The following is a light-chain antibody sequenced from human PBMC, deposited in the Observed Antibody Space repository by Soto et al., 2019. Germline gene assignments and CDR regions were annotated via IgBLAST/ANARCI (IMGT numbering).Light chain of an antibody. J-gene: IGLJ1*01. CDR2: EVT. CDR1: SSDVGGYNY. Sequence: QSALTQPASVSGSPGQSITISCTGTSSDVGGYNYVSWYQQHPGKAPKIIIYEVTNRPSGVSNRFSGSKSGNTASLTISGLQAEDDADYYCSSFTSRFTFNYIFGTGTKV. CDR3: SSFTSRFTFNYI. V-gene: IGLV2-14*01.